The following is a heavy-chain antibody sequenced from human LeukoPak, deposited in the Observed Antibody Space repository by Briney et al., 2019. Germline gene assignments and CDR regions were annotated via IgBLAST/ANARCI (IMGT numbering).Heavy chain of an antibody. Sequence: APVKVSCKASGYTFTSYAMHWVRQAPGQRLEWMGWINAGNGNTKYSQEFQGRVTITRDTSASTAYMELSSLRSEDMAVYYCARALYYYDSSGFDPWGQGTLVTVSS. CDR3: ARALYYYDSSGFDP. CDR1: GYTFTSYA. J-gene: IGHJ5*02. D-gene: IGHD3-22*01. CDR2: INAGNGNT. V-gene: IGHV1-3*03.